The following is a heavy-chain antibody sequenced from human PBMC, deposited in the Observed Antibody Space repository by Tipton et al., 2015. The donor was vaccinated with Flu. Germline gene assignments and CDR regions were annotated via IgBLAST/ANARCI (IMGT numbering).Heavy chain of an antibody. CDR2: INQDGSAK. D-gene: IGHD2-2*01. Sequence: SLRLSCEASGFTFSRYWISWVRQSPGKGLEWVANINQDGSAKYYVDSVKGRFTISRDNAKNSLNLQMDSLRAEDTAVYYCAREQYCSSTGCYALFDSWGQGALVTVSS. CDR3: AREQYCSSTGCYALFDS. CDR1: GFTFSRYW. V-gene: IGHV3-7*01. J-gene: IGHJ4*02.